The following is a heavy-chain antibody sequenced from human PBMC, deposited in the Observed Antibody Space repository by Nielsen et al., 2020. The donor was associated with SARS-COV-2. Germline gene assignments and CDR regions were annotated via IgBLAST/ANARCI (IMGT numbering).Heavy chain of an antibody. D-gene: IGHD3-22*01. CDR3: ARDPHYYDSSGYYFYYYYYGMDV. CDR1: GYTFTSYD. V-gene: IGHV1-8*01. CDR2: MNPNSGNT. J-gene: IGHJ6*02. Sequence: ASVKVSCKASGYTFTSYDINWVRQATGQGLEWMGWMNPNSGNTGYAQKFQGRVTMTTDTSTSTAYMELRSLRSDDTAVYYCARDPHYYDSSGYYFYYYYYGMDVWGQGTTVTVSS.